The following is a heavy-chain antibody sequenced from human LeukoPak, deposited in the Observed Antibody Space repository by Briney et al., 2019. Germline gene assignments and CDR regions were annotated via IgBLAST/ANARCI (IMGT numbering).Heavy chain of an antibody. V-gene: IGHV3-30*18. J-gene: IGHJ6*02. CDR1: LFTFSSSG. Sequence: PGRSLRLSCAASLFTFSSSGMHWVRQAPGKGLEGVAHLSYDGSNKYYADSVKGRFTISRDNSTNTLYLQMNSLRAEDTAVYYCAKGRVGSSSYYYYGMDVWGQGTTVTVSS. D-gene: IGHD6-6*01. CDR3: AKGRVGSSSYYYYGMDV. CDR2: LSYDGSNK.